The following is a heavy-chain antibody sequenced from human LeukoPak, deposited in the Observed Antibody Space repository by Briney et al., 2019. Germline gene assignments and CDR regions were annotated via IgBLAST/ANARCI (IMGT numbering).Heavy chain of an antibody. CDR1: GGSISSGSYY. CDR3: ARDGYSGNDGL. J-gene: IGHJ4*02. V-gene: IGHV4-61*02. D-gene: IGHD5-12*01. Sequence: PSETLSLTCTVSGGSISSGSYYWSWIRQPAGKGLEWTGRIYTSGSTNYNPSLKSRVTISVDTSKNQFSLKLSSVTAADTAVYYCARDGYSGNDGLWGQGTLVTVSS. CDR2: IYTSGST.